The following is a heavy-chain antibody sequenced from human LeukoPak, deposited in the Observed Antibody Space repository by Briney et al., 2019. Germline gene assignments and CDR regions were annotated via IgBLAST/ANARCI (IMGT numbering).Heavy chain of an antibody. CDR2: VHYTGST. D-gene: IGHD6-6*01. CDR1: GGSISSDF. V-gene: IGHV4-59*01. CDR3: ARYGSSSGCDY. J-gene: IGHJ4*02. Sequence: SETLSLTCTVSGGSISSDFWSWIRQSPGKGLEWIGYVHYTGSTNYNPSLKSRVSILVDTSKNEFSLRMTSVTAADTAVYYCARYGSSSGCDYWGQGILVTVSS.